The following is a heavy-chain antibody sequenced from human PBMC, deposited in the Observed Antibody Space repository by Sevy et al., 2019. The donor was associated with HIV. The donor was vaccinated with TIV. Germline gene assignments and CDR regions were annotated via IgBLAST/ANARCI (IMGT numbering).Heavy chain of an antibody. J-gene: IGHJ5*02. CDR3: AKDEVYQQQLVRPYP. CDR1: GFTFSSYG. V-gene: IGHV3-30*02. D-gene: IGHD6-13*01. CDR2: IRYDGSNK. Sequence: GGSLRLSCAASGFTFSSYGMHWVRQAPGKGLEWVAFIRYDGSNKYYADSVKGRFTISRDNSKNTLYLQMNSLRAEDTAVYYCAKDEVYQQQLVRPYPWGQGTLVTVSS.